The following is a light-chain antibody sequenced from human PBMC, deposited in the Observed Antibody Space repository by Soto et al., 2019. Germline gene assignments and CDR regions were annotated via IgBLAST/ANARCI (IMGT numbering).Light chain of an antibody. CDR1: QSVSSN. V-gene: IGKV3-15*01. J-gene: IGKJ1*01. Sequence: EIVMTQSPATLSVSPGERATLSCRASQSVSSNLAWYQQEPGQAPRLLIYGASTRATGIPARFSGSGSGTEFTLTISSLQSEDFAVYYCQQYNNWPPWTFGQGIKVDIK. CDR3: QQYNNWPPWT. CDR2: GAS.